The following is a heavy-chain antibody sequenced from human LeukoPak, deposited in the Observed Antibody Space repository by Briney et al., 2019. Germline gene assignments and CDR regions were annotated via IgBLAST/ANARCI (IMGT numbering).Heavy chain of an antibody. J-gene: IGHJ4*02. CDR1: GDTFTGYY. CDR3: ARDEVFLAYCGGDCYSGYFDY. V-gene: IGHV1-2*02. Sequence: GASVKVSCKLFGDTFTGYYMHWVRQAPGQGLEWMGWVSPKSGGTNYAQRFQGRVTMTGDTSISTAYMELSRLRSDDTAVYYCARDEVFLAYCGGDCYSGYFDYWGQGTLVTVSS. D-gene: IGHD2-21*02. CDR2: VSPKSGGT.